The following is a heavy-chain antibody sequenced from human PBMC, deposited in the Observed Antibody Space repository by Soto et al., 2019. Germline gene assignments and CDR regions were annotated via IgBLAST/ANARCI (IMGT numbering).Heavy chain of an antibody. D-gene: IGHD4-17*01. V-gene: IGHV2-5*02. Sequence: QITLKESGPTLVKPTQTLTLTCTVSGFSLSTRGVGVAWIRQPPGKALKWLALIYWDDDKRYSPSLEGRLTITKDTSKNQVVLRMTNMDPVDTATYFCAHMRDDYGHFFVYWGQGTLVTVSS. J-gene: IGHJ4*02. CDR2: IYWDDDK. CDR3: AHMRDDYGHFFVY. CDR1: GFSLSTRGVG.